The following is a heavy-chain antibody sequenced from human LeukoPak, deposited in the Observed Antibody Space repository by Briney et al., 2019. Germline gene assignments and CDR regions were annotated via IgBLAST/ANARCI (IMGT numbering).Heavy chain of an antibody. CDR1: GGSISSYY. V-gene: IGHV4-59*01. J-gene: IGHJ4*02. CDR2: IYYSGST. CDR3: ARMTDY. Sequence: SETLSLTCTVSGGSISSYYWSWIRQPPGKGLEWIGYIYYSGSTNYNPSLKSRVTISVDTSKNQFSLKLSSVTAADTAVYYCARMTDYWGQGTLVTVSS.